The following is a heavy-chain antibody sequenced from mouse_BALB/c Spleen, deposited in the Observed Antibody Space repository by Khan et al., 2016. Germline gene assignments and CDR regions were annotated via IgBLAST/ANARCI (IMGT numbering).Heavy chain of an antibody. CDR1: GYSITSGYY. CDR2: IRYAGSN. CDR3: AGDSYYFDY. Sequence: EVQLQESGPGLVKPSQSLSLTCSVTGYSITSGYYWNWIRQFPGNKLEWMGYIRYAGSNNYNPSLKNRISITSDPFKNQFFLKLNSVTTEDTSTYYCAGDSYYFDYWGQGTTLTVSS. V-gene: IGHV3-6*02. J-gene: IGHJ2*01.